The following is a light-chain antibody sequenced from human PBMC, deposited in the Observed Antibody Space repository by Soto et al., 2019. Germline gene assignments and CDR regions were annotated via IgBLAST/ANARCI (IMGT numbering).Light chain of an antibody. CDR2: GAS. CDR3: QQYNYWPSRT. J-gene: IGKJ1*01. CDR1: QSINNN. Sequence: IVMTQSPDTLSMSPGERATLSCRASQSINNNLAWYQQKPGQAPRLLIFGASTRATNIPARFSGSGSGTELTLTISSLQSEDFAVYYCQQYNYWPSRTFGQGTKVDIK. V-gene: IGKV3-15*01.